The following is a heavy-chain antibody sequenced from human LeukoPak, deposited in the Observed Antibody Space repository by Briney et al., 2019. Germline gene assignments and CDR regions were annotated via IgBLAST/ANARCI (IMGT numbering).Heavy chain of an antibody. CDR2: MNPNSGNT. CDR1: GYTFTSYD. CDR3: ARSYTIFGVPILGRSWFEP. D-gene: IGHD3-3*01. J-gene: IGHJ5*02. V-gene: IGHV1-8*01. Sequence: GASVKVSCKASGYTFTSYDINWVRQATGQGLEWMGWMNPNSGNTGYAQKFQGRVTMTRNTSISTAYMELSSLRSEDTAVYYCARSYTIFGVPILGRSWFEPWGQGTLVTVSS.